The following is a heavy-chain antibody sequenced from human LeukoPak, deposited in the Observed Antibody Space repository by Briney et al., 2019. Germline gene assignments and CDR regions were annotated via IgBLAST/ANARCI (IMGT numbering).Heavy chain of an antibody. CDR2: ISNSGRNM. CDR3: ARDRDFWSGYYSV. J-gene: IGHJ4*02. D-gene: IGHD3-3*01. V-gene: IGHV3-11*04. Sequence: GGSLRLSCAASGFTFSDYYMSWVRQAPGKGPEWISYISNSGRNMFYGDSVKGRFTIYRDNAKNSLYLQMTSLRAEDTAVYYCARDRDFWSGYYSVWGQGTLVTVSS. CDR1: GFTFSDYY.